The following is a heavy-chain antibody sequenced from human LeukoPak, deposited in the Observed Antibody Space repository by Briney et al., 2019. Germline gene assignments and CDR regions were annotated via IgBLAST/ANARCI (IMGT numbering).Heavy chain of an antibody. D-gene: IGHD4-17*01. Sequence: SETLSLTCAVYGGSFSGYYWSWIRQPPGKGLEWIGEINHSGSTNYNPSLKSRVTISVDTSKNQFSLKLSSVTAADTAVYYCARDLRTVDYGDPRDYFDYWGQGTLVTVSS. CDR2: INHSGST. CDR3: ARDLRTVDYGDPRDYFDY. V-gene: IGHV4-34*01. CDR1: GGSFSGYY. J-gene: IGHJ4*02.